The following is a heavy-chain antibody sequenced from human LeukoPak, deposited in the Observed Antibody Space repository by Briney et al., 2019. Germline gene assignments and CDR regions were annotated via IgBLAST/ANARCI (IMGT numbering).Heavy chain of an antibody. Sequence: GRSLRLSCAASGFTLSTYGMHWVRQAPGKGLEWVAVISSDGSNKFYADSVKGRFTISRDGSKNTLYLQMNSLRPDDTAVYFCAKPQVTANWYYFHYWGQGTLATVSS. CDR1: GFTLSTYG. CDR3: AKPQVTANWYYFHY. V-gene: IGHV3-30*18. D-gene: IGHD2-21*02. J-gene: IGHJ4*02. CDR2: ISSDGSNK.